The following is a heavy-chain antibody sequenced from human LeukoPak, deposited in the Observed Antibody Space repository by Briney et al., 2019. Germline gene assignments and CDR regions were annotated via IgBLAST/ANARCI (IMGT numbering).Heavy chain of an antibody. CDR3: ARVEFGNWFDP. CDR2: ISAYNGNT. D-gene: IGHD3-3*01. Sequence: GASVKVSCKASGYTFTNYGISWVRQAPGQGLEWMGWISAYNGNTNYAQKLQGRVSMTTDTSTSTAYMELRSLRSDDTAVYYCARVEFGNWFDPWGQGTLVTVSS. CDR1: GYTFTNYG. J-gene: IGHJ5*02. V-gene: IGHV1-18*01.